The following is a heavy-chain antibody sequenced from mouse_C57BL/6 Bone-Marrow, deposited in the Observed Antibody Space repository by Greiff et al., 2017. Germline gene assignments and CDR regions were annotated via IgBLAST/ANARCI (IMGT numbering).Heavy chain of an antibody. D-gene: IGHD3-3*01. CDR2: ISSGSSTI. CDR3: ARTGDTTGGFAY. V-gene: IGHV5-17*01. CDR1: GFTFSDYG. Sequence: EVKLMESGGGLVKPGGSLKLSCAASGFTFSDYGMHWVRQAPEKGLEWVAYISSGSSTIYYADTVKGRFTISRDNAKNTLFLQMTSLRSEDTAMYYCARTGDTTGGFAYWGQGTLVTVSA. J-gene: IGHJ3*01.